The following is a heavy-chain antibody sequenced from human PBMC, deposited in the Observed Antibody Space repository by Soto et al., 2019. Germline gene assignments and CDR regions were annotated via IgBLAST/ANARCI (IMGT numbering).Heavy chain of an antibody. D-gene: IGHD5-18*01. J-gene: IGHJ5*02. Sequence: GGSLGLSCAASGFTSSKYAMSWVRQAPGKGLDWVSGISDSGVTTYSADSVKGRFTISRDNSMNTLYMQMNSLRAEDTAVYYCAKSDTALSYGFDPWGQGTLVTVSS. CDR2: ISDSGVTT. V-gene: IGHV3-23*01. CDR1: GFTSSKYA. CDR3: AKSDTALSYGFDP.